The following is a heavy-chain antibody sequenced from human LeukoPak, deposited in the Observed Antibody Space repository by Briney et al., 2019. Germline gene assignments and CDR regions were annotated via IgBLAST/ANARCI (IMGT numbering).Heavy chain of an antibody. J-gene: IGHJ5*02. CDR3: ARDPGRLTTAHNWFDP. Sequence: TSETLSLTCTVSGGSISTSSYYWGWIRQPPGKGLEWIGYIYYSGSTNYNPSLGSRVTISIDTSKNQFSLRLSSLTAADTAVYYCARDPGRLTTAHNWFDPWGQGTLVTVSS. CDR2: IYYSGST. V-gene: IGHV4-61*01. D-gene: IGHD4-11*01. CDR1: GGSISTSSYY.